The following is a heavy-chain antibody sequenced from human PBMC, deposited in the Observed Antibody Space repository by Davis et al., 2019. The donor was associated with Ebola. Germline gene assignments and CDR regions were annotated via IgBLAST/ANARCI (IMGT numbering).Heavy chain of an antibody. Sequence: GESLKISCAASGFTFSSYAMSWVRQAPGKGLEWVSAISGSGGSTYYADSVKGRFTISRDNSKNTLYLQMNSLRAEDTAVYYCAKDLRSSSWYWFDPWGQGTLVTVSS. CDR2: ISGSGGST. CDR1: GFTFSSYA. D-gene: IGHD6-13*01. V-gene: IGHV3-23*01. J-gene: IGHJ5*02. CDR3: AKDLRSSSWYWFDP.